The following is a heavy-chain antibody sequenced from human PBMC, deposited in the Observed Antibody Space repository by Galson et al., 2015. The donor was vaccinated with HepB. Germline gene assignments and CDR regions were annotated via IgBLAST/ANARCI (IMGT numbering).Heavy chain of an antibody. CDR3: ARDSDMDV. CDR2: INPDGGAT. CDR1: GFMFTGYY. J-gene: IGHJ6*03. Sequence: SVKVSCKASGFMFTGYYLHWVRQVPGHRLAWMGRINPDGGATDYAQRFQDRVTLTSDTSINTANMELRSLRPDDTAVYFCARDSDMDVWGTGTTVIVSS. V-gene: IGHV1-2*06.